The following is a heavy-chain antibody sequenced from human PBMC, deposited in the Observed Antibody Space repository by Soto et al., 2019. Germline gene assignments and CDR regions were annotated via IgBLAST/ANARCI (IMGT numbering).Heavy chain of an antibody. CDR3: ARSPSNWGFDY. Sequence: ASVKVSCKASGYTFTSYDINWVRQATGQGFEWVGWMNPNSGNTGYAQKFQGRVTMTRDTSITTAYMELSSLRSEDTAVYYCARSPSNWGFDYWGLGTLVTVSS. CDR1: GYTFTSYD. J-gene: IGHJ4*02. V-gene: IGHV1-8*01. D-gene: IGHD7-27*01. CDR2: MNPNSGNT.